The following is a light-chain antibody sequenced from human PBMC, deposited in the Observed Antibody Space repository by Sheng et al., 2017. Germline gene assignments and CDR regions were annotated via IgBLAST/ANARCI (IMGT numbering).Light chain of an antibody. CDR3: SSYTSSSTLVV. CDR2: DVS. J-gene: IGLJ2*01. V-gene: IGLV2-14*03. Sequence: QSALTQPASVSGSPGQSITISCTGTSSDIGTYDSVSWYQQHPGEAPNIMIYDVSYRPSGVSNRFAGSKSGTTASLTISGLQSEDEADYYCSSYTSSSTLVVFGGGTKLTVL. CDR1: SSDIGTYDS.